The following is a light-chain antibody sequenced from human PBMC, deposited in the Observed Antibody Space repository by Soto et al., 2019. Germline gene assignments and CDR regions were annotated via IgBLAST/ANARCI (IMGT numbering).Light chain of an antibody. J-gene: IGKJ3*01. Sequence: DIQMTQSPSSLSASVGDRVTITCRASQSISSYLNWYQQKPGKAPNLLIYGASSLQSGVPSRFSGSGSGTYFILTITGLQPEDIATYYCQQYDHLPFTFGPGTKVYIK. CDR3: QQYDHLPFT. CDR2: GAS. V-gene: IGKV1-39*01. CDR1: QSISSY.